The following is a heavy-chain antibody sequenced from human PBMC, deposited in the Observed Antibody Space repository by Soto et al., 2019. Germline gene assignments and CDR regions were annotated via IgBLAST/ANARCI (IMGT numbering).Heavy chain of an antibody. CDR3: ARSPRSRRYDYSFDY. CDR2: IIPIFGTA. Sequence: QVQLVQSGAEVKKPGSSVKVSCKASGGTFSSYAISWVRQAPGQGLEWMGGIIPIFGTANYAQKFQGRVTITADESTRTAYMELSSLRSEDTAVYYCARSPRSRRYDYSFDYWGQGTLVTVSS. J-gene: IGHJ4*02. V-gene: IGHV1-69*01. D-gene: IGHD4-4*01. CDR1: GGTFSSYA.